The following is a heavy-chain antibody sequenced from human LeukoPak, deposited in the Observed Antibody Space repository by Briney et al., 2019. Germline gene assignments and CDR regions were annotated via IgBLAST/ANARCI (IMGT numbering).Heavy chain of an antibody. CDR2: IKQDGSEK. J-gene: IGHJ4*02. Sequence: GGSLRLSCAASGCTFSSYWMSWVRQAPGKGLEWVANIKQDGSEKYYVDSVKGRFTISRDNAKNSLYLQMNSLRAEDTAVYYCARVLAYYGSGSYSYFDYWGQGTLVTVSS. D-gene: IGHD3-10*01. CDR1: GCTFSSYW. CDR3: ARVLAYYGSGSYSYFDY. V-gene: IGHV3-7*03.